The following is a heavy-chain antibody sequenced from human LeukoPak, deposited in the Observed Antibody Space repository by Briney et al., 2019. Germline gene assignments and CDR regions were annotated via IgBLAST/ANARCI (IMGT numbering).Heavy chain of an antibody. D-gene: IGHD6-19*01. J-gene: IGHJ4*02. Sequence: GVSDRLSCAVSGFNFSTYWMSWVRQAPGKGLEWVANMNQDGSEKYYVASLKGRFTISRDNAKNSLYLQMNSLRAEDTAVYYCARDPPGLEVAGYDYWGQGTLVTVSP. CDR1: GFNFSTYW. V-gene: IGHV3-7*01. CDR3: ARDPPGLEVAGYDY. CDR2: MNQDGSEK.